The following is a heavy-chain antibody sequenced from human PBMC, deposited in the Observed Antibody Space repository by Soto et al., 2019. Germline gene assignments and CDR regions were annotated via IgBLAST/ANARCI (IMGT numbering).Heavy chain of an antibody. CDR1: GGTFRNLA. Sequence: QVQLVQSGAEVKKPGSSVKVSCKASGGTFRNLAINWVRQAPGQGLEWMGGFIPIIGGGINAQKFQGRVTIPADKPTTTAQRELRSQKSEDTPMYSWARGSVTPPTAFISWAKGTMVTVSS. CDR2: FIPIIGGG. J-gene: IGHJ3*01. CDR3: ARGSVTPPTAFIS. D-gene: IGHD2-2*01. V-gene: IGHV1-69*06.